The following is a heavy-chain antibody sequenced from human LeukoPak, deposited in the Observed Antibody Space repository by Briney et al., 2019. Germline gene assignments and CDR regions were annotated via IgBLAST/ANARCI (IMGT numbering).Heavy chain of an antibody. D-gene: IGHD1-14*01. V-gene: IGHV3-23*01. Sequence: PGGSLRLSCAASGFTFSSYAMCWARQAPGKGLEWVSAISGSGGSTYYADSVKGRFTISRDNSKNTLYLQMNSLRAEDTAVYYCAKTKPLRGYYMDVWGKGTTVTISS. J-gene: IGHJ6*03. CDR2: ISGSGGST. CDR3: AKTKPLRGYYMDV. CDR1: GFTFSSYA.